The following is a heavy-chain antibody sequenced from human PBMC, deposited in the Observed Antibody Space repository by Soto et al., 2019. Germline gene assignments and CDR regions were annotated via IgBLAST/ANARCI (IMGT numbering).Heavy chain of an antibody. CDR3: ASVSATPETRGKYFQH. Sequence: GGSLRLSCAASGFTLSSYILHWVRQAPGKGLEWVAGLSYDGSNKYYADSVKGRFTISRDNSKNTLYLQMNSLRAEDTAVYYCASVSATPETRGKYFQHWGQGTLVTVSS. CDR1: GFTLSSYI. J-gene: IGHJ1*01. CDR2: LSYDGSNK. V-gene: IGHV3-30-3*01. D-gene: IGHD3-16*01.